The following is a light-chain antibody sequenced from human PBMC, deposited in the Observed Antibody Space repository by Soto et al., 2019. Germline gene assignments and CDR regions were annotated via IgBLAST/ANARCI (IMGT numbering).Light chain of an antibody. CDR2: RNN. Sequence: QSVLTQPPSASGTPGQRVTISCSGSSSNIGSNYVSWYQHLPGTAPKLLIYRNNQRPSGVPDRFSGSKSGTSASLAISGLRSEDETDYYCAAWDDSLSGLVFGGGTKFTVL. CDR1: SSNIGSNY. V-gene: IGLV1-47*01. J-gene: IGLJ2*01. CDR3: AAWDDSLSGLV.